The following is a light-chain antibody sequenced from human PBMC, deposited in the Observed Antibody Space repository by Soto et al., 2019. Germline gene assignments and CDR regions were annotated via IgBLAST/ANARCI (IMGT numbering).Light chain of an antibody. CDR2: GAS. V-gene: IGKV3-15*01. J-gene: IGKJ5*01. CDR3: QQYHYWTIT. Sequence: MTQSPATPSSSPGERVTLSCRASQSVASSVAWYQQKPGQAPRLILYGASTRATGFPARFSVSGSGTEFTLTISSLKYEDFAVYLCQQYHYWTITFGQGTRLEIK. CDR1: QSVASS.